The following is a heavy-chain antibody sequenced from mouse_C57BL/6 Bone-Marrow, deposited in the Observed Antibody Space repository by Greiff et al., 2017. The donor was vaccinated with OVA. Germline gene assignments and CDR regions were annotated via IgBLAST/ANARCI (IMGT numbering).Heavy chain of an antibody. CDR3: ARTDYGSSEGY. Sequence: QVQLQQPGAELVRPGSSVKLSCKASGYTFTSYWMDWVKQRPGQGLEWIGNIYPSDSETHYNQKFKDKATLTVDKSSSTAYMHLSSLTSEDSAVYYCARTDYGSSEGYWGQGTTLTVSS. D-gene: IGHD1-1*01. V-gene: IGHV1-61*01. CDR1: GYTFTSYW. J-gene: IGHJ2*01. CDR2: IYPSDSET.